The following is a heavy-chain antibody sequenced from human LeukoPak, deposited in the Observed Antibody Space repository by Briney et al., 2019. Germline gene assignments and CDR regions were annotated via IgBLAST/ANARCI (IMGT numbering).Heavy chain of an antibody. J-gene: IGHJ5*02. Sequence: ASVKVSCKASGYTFTSYGISWVRQAPGQGLEWMGWISAHNGNTNYAQKLQGRVTMTTDTSTSTAYMELRSLRSDDTAVYYCARDAIVRNDFWSGYYLDRGKPGGLNWFDPWGQGTLVTVSS. CDR3: ARDAIVRNDFWSGYYLDRGKPGGLNWFDP. D-gene: IGHD3-3*01. CDR1: GYTFTSYG. CDR2: ISAHNGNT. V-gene: IGHV1-18*01.